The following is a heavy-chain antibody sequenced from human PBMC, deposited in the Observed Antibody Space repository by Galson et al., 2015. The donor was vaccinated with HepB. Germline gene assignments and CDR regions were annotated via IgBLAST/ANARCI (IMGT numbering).Heavy chain of an antibody. D-gene: IGHD6-13*01. Sequence: SVKVSCKASGYTFTSYYMHWVRQAPGQGLEWMGIINPSGGSTSYAQKLQGRVTMTRDTSTSTVYMELSSLRSEDTAVYYCARNIAAAGYYYYGMDVWGQGTTVTVSS. CDR2: INPSGGST. CDR3: ARNIAAAGYYYYGMDV. CDR1: GYTFTSYY. V-gene: IGHV1-46*04. J-gene: IGHJ6*02.